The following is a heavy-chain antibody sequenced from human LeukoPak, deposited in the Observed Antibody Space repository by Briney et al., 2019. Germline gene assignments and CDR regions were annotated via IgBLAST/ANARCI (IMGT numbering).Heavy chain of an antibody. J-gene: IGHJ4*02. CDR3: ARGEPATLSY. V-gene: IGHV4-38-2*01. D-gene: IGHD2-15*01. CDR1: GYSISSGYY. CDR2: IYHSGST. Sequence: SETLSLTCAVSGYSISSGYYWGWIRQPPGKGLEWIGSIYHSGSTYYNPSLKSRVTISVDTSKNQFSLKLSSVTAADTALYYCARGEPATLSYWGQGTLVTVSS.